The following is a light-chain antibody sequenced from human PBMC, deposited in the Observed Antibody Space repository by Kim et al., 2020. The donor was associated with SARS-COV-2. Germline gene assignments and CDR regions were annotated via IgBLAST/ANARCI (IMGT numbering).Light chain of an antibody. J-gene: IGKJ1*01. CDR2: NAS. CDR3: QQRSST. V-gene: IGKV3-11*01. CDR1: HNIVTS. Sequence: PGERATLSCRTSHNIVTSLAWYQHKPGQTPRLLIYNASKRATGIPARFSGSGSGTDFTLTISSLEPEDFAVYYCQQRSSTFGQGTKVDIK.